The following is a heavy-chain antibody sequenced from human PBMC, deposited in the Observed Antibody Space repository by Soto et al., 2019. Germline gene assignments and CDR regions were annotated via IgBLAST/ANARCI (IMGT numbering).Heavy chain of an antibody. J-gene: IGHJ3*02. Sequence: GGSLRLSCAASGFTFGASALQWVRQASGKGLEWLGRIGSKGETYATAYAASVKGRFTISRDDSKNTAYLQMNSLKTEDTAVYYCTRHLHVLVPAAMAPPFDIWGQGTMVTVSS. CDR3: TRHLHVLVPAAMAPPFDI. CDR1: GFTFGASA. D-gene: IGHD2-2*01. CDR2: IGSKGETYAT. V-gene: IGHV3-73*01.